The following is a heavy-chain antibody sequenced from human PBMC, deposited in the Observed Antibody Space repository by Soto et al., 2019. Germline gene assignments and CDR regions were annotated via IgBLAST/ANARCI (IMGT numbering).Heavy chain of an antibody. CDR2: INPNSGGT. V-gene: IGHV1-2*04. Sequence: ASVKVSCKASGYTFTGYYMHWVRQAPGQGLEWMGWINPNSGGTNYAQKFQGWVTMTRDTSISTAYMELSRLRSDDTAVYYCARGQHCSSTSCYESLVRYYYYYGMDVWGQGTTVTVS. CDR3: ARGQHCSSTSCYESLVRYYYYYGMDV. CDR1: GYTFTGYY. D-gene: IGHD2-2*01. J-gene: IGHJ6*02.